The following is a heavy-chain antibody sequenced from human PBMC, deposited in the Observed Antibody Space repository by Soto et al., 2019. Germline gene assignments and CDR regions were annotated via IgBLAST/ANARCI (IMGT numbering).Heavy chain of an antibody. D-gene: IGHD6-19*01. V-gene: IGHV3-30-3*01. CDR2: ISYDGSNT. Sequence: QVQLVESGGGVVQHGRSLRLSCAASGFTFSSYAMHWVRQAPGKGLEWVAVISYDGSNTYYADSVKGRFTISRDTSKKTLYLQMNSLRPEDTAIYYCGIDGSGLSSGCPDYWGQGTLVPVSS. J-gene: IGHJ4*02. CDR3: GIDGSGLSSGCPDY. CDR1: GFTFSSYA.